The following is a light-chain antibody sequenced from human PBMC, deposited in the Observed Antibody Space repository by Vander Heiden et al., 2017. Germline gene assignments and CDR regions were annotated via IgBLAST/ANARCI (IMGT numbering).Light chain of an antibody. Sequence: ILVTQSPSTLSASVGDRVTITCRASQTIDNWLAWYQQKAGQAPNLLIYKASTLKSGVPSRFSGSGSGTDFTLTISSLQPDDVATYYCQQSKTYRTFGQGTKVEVK. CDR3: QQSKTYRT. J-gene: IGKJ1*01. CDR2: KAS. CDR1: QTIDNW. V-gene: IGKV1-5*03.